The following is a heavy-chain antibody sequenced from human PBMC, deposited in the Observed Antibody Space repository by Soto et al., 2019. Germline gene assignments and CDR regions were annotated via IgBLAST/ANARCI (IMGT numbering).Heavy chain of an antibody. CDR2: IYYSGST. V-gene: IGHV4-30-4*08. D-gene: IGHD3-3*01. CDR1: GGSISSDGYY. J-gene: IGHJ6*02. CDR3: ASSDFWSGPYGMDV. Sequence: PSETLSLTCTFSGGSISSDGYYWSWIRQHPGRGLEWIGNIYYSGSTYYNPSLKSRVTISVDTSKNQFSLKLSSVTAADTAVYYCASSDFWSGPYGMDVWGQGTTVTVSS.